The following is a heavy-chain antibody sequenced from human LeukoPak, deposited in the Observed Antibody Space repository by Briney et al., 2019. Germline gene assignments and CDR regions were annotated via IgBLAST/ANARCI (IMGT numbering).Heavy chain of an antibody. D-gene: IGHD2-21*02. V-gene: IGHV1-2*06. Sequence: ASVKVSCKASGYIFTDYYMHWVRQAPGQRLEWMGRINPNNGGTYYSQKFQGRVTMTRDTSITTAYMELSRLRSDDTAVYYCARAPAYCGGDCYFYWGQGTLVTVSS. J-gene: IGHJ4*02. CDR1: GYIFTDYY. CDR2: INPNNGGT. CDR3: ARAPAYCGGDCYFY.